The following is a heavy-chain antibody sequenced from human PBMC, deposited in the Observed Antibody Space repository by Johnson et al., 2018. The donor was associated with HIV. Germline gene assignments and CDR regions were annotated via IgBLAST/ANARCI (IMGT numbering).Heavy chain of an antibody. CDR3: ARGQRSSWYPVNAFDI. J-gene: IGHJ3*02. Sequence: VQLVESGGGVVQPGRSLRLSCAASGFTFSSYGMHWVRQAPGKGLEWVSAIGTAGDTYYPGSVKGRFTISRENAKNSLYLQMNSLRAGDTAVYYCARGQRSSWYPVNAFDIWGQGTMVTVSS. CDR2: IGTAGDT. D-gene: IGHD6-13*01. CDR1: GFTFSSYG. V-gene: IGHV3-13*01.